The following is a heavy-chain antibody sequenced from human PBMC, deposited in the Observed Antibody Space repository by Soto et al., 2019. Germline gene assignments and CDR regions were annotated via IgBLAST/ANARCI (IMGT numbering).Heavy chain of an antibody. J-gene: IGHJ4*02. CDR2: ISSSSSTI. CDR1: GFTFSSYS. D-gene: IGHD2-8*02. Sequence: EVQLVESGGGLVQPGGSLRLSCAASGFTFSSYSMNWVRQAPGKGLEWVSYISSSSSTIYYADSVKGRFTISRDNAKNSLYLQMNSLRAEDTAVYYCARDLVIVLEPYYFDYWGQGTLVTVSS. CDR3: ARDLVIVLEPYYFDY. V-gene: IGHV3-48*01.